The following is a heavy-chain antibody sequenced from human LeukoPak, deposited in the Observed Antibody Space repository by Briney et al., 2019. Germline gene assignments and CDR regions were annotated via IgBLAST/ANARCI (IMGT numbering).Heavy chain of an antibody. J-gene: IGHJ6*02. CDR3: ARGGPTIFGVVIMPYYYYGMDV. CDR1: GYTFTGNY. V-gene: IGHV1-2*02. D-gene: IGHD3-3*01. CDR2: VNPNSGGT. Sequence: GASVKVSCKASGYTFTGNYMHWVRQAPGQGLEWMGWVNPNSGGTNYAQKFQGRVTMTRDTSISTAYMELSRLRSDDTAVYYCARGGPTIFGVVIMPYYYYGMDVWGQGTTVTVSS.